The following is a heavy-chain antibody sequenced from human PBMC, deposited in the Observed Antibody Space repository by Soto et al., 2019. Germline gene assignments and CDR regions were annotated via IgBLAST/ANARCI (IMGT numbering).Heavy chain of an antibody. Sequence: QLQLQESGSGLVRPSQTLSLTCAVSGGSISSGGYSWGWIRQPPGKGLEWIGYMYHSGSTYYNPSLKSRVTISIDRSKKQFSLKLSSETAADTAVYYCARVPDYWGQGILVTVCS. CDR3: ARVPDY. J-gene: IGHJ4*02. D-gene: IGHD2-2*01. V-gene: IGHV4-30-2*01. CDR1: GGSISSGGYS. CDR2: MYHSGST.